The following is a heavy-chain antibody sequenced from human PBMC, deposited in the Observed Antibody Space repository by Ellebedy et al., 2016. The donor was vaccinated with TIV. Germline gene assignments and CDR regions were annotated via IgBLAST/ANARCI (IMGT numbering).Heavy chain of an antibody. CDR1: GFTFSSYA. D-gene: IGHD2-2*01. J-gene: IGHJ3*02. V-gene: IGHV3-23*01. CDR3: ASLGYCSSGAAFDI. Sequence: GGSLRLXXAASGFTFSSYAMSWVRQAPGKGLEWVSAISGSGGSTYYADSVKGRFTISRDNAKNSLYLQMNSLRAEDTAVYYCASLGYCSSGAAFDIWGQGTMVTVSS. CDR2: ISGSGGST.